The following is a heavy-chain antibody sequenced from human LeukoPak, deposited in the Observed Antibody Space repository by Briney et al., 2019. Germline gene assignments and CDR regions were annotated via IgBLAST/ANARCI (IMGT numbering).Heavy chain of an antibody. CDR2: ISSSGSTI. Sequence: GGSLRLSCAASGFTFSSYEMNWVRQAPGKGLEWVSYISSSGSTIYYADSVKGRFTISRDNSKNTLYLQMNSLRAEDTAVYYCAKDRHDSSGLFDYWGQGTLVTVSS. V-gene: IGHV3-48*03. J-gene: IGHJ4*02. D-gene: IGHD3-22*01. CDR3: AKDRHDSSGLFDY. CDR1: GFTFSSYE.